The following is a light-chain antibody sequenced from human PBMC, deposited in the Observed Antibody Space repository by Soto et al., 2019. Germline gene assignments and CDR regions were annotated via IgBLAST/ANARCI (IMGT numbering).Light chain of an antibody. CDR2: DVT. Sequence: QSALTQPPSSSGSPGQAVTISCTRTSSDVGGYTFVSWYQQHPGKAPKLMIYDVTKRPSGVPDRFSGSKSGNTASLTVSGLQAEDEADYYCNSYAGSNNLVFGGGTKLTVL. CDR1: SSDVGGYTF. J-gene: IGLJ2*01. V-gene: IGLV2-8*01. CDR3: NSYAGSNNLV.